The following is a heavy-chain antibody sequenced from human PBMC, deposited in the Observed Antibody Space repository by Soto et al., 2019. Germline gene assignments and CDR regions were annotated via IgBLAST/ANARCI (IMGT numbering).Heavy chain of an antibody. CDR2: IWYDGSNK. CDR3: ARDRHEYQLLGSDAFDI. V-gene: IGHV3-33*01. Sequence: GGSLRLSCVASGFTFSSYGMHWVRQAPGKGLEWVAVIWYDGSNKYYADSVKGRFTISRDNSKNTLYLQMNSLRAEDTAVYYCARDRHEYQLLGSDAFDIWGQGTMVTVSS. D-gene: IGHD2-2*01. J-gene: IGHJ3*02. CDR1: GFTFSSYG.